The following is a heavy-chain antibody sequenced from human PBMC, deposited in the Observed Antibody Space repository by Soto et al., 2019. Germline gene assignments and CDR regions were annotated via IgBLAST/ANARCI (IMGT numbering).Heavy chain of an antibody. CDR1: GFAFSSSE. V-gene: IGHV3-48*03. CDR3: ARRASR. CDR2: IHPSGQPI. Sequence: GGSLRLSCAVSGFAFSSSEMYWVRQAPGKGLEWISYIHPSGQPIFYADSVKGRFTISRDNANNSLFLQMNSLRAEDTAVYYCARRASRWGQGTMVTVSS. J-gene: IGHJ3*01. D-gene: IGHD1-26*01.